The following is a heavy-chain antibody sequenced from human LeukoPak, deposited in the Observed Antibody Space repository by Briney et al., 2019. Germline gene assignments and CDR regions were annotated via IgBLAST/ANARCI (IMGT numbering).Heavy chain of an antibody. Sequence: GGSLRLSCAASGFTFNSYAMTWVRQAPGKGLEWVSHVSGSGGTNYYADSVKGRFTSSRDNSKNTLYLQMNSLRAEDTAVYYCAKTTAGNSSGRYPGWPVDYWGQGTLVTVSS. CDR3: AKTTAGNSSGRYPGWPVDY. V-gene: IGHV3-23*01. J-gene: IGHJ4*02. CDR1: GFTFNSYA. CDR2: VSGSGGTN. D-gene: IGHD6-19*01.